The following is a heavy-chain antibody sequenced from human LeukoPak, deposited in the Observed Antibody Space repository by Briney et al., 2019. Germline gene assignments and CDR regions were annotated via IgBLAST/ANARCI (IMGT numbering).Heavy chain of an antibody. V-gene: IGHV3-21*01. Sequence: GGSLRLSCAASGFTFSSYNMNWVRQAPGKGLEWVSSISTSSNYRYYADSVKGRFTISRDNSKNTLYLQMNSLRTDDTAVYYCAKFWTGVAATPAYWGQGTLVTVSS. D-gene: IGHD2-15*01. J-gene: IGHJ4*02. CDR1: GFTFSSYN. CDR2: ISTSSNYR. CDR3: AKFWTGVAATPAY.